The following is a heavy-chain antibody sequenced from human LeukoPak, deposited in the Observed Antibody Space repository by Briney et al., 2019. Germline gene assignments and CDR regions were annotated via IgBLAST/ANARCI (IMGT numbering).Heavy chain of an antibody. D-gene: IGHD3-22*01. Sequence: SETLSLTCTVSGGSISSGSYYWSWIRQPAGKGLEWIGRIYTSGSTNYNPSLKSRVTISVDTSKNQFSLKLSSVTAADTAVYYCARDPRYYYDSSGYYDETDAFDIWGQGTMVTVSS. J-gene: IGHJ3*02. V-gene: IGHV4-61*02. CDR3: ARDPRYYYDSSGYYDETDAFDI. CDR1: GGSISSGSYY. CDR2: IYTSGST.